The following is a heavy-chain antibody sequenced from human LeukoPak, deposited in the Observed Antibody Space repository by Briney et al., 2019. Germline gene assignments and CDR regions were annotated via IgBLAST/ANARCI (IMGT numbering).Heavy chain of an antibody. J-gene: IGHJ4*02. D-gene: IGHD2-15*01. CDR3: ARELPFDY. CDR1: GFTFSNYW. Sequence: GGSLRLSCAASGFTFSNYWMHWVRQAPGKGLVWISRIKSDGSRTDYADSVKGRFTISRDNAKNTLYLQMNSLRAEDTAVYYCARELPFDYWGQGALVTVSS. CDR2: IKSDGSRT. V-gene: IGHV3-74*01.